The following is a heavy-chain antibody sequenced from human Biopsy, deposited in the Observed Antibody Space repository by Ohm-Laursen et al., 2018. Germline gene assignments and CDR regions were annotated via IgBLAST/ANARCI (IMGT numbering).Heavy chain of an antibody. J-gene: IGHJ4*02. CDR3: ATIAGWGSSPDLRPY. CDR1: GFTFDGYA. CDR2: IFRNSGNI. Sequence: SLRLSCAASGFTFDGYAMHWVRQAPGKGLEWVSGIFRNSGNIDYAASVKGRFTISRDNAKNSLYLQMNSLRPEDTAFYYCATIAGWGSSPDLRPYWGQGTLVTVSS. D-gene: IGHD3-3*01. V-gene: IGHV3-9*01.